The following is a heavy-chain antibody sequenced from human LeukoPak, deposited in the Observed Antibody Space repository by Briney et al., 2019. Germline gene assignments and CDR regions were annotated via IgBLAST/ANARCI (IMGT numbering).Heavy chain of an antibody. CDR1: GGSISSSSYY. Sequence: SDTLSLTCTVSGGSISSSSYYWGWIRQPPGKGLEWIGSIYYSGSTYYNPSLKSRVTISVDTSKNQFSLKLSSVTAADTAVYYCARLSGSYDIDYWGQGTLVTVSS. V-gene: IGHV4-39*07. CDR3: ARLSGSYDIDY. J-gene: IGHJ4*02. CDR2: IYYSGST. D-gene: IGHD1-26*01.